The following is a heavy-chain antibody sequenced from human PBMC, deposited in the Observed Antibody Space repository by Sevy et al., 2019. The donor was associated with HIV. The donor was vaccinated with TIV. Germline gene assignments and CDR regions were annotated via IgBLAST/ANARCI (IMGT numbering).Heavy chain of an antibody. CDR2: IKQDGSEK. J-gene: IGHJ4*02. D-gene: IGHD3-22*01. Sequence: GGSLRLSCAASGFTFSSYWMSWVRQAPGKGLEWVANIKQDGSEKYYVDSVKGRFTISRDNAKNSLYLQMNSLRAEDTAVYDCARLPIYYYDSSGPIDYWGQGTLVTVSS. CDR1: GFTFSSYW. CDR3: ARLPIYYYDSSGPIDY. V-gene: IGHV3-7*01.